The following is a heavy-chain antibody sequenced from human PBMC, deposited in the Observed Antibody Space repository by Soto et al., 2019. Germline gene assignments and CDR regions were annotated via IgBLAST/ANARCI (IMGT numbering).Heavy chain of an antibody. Sequence: QMQLVQSGPEVKKPGTSVKVSCKASGFTFTSSAVQWVRQARGQRLEWIGWIVVGSGNTNYAQKFQERVTITRDMSTSTAYMELSSLRSEDTAVYYRAAGRYDFWSGVFDYWGQGTLVTVSS. V-gene: IGHV1-58*01. CDR3: AAGRYDFWSGVFDY. CDR1: GFTFTSSA. D-gene: IGHD3-3*01. CDR2: IVVGSGNT. J-gene: IGHJ4*02.